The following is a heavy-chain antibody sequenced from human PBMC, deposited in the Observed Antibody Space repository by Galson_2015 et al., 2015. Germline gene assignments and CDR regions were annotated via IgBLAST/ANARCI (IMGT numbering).Heavy chain of an antibody. CDR3: TRVPGGGPYDFWSGYYGGDYYYYMDV. Sequence: SLRLSCAASGFTFGDYAMSWFRQAPGKGLEWVGFIRSKAYGGTTEYAASVKGRSIISRDDSKSIAYLQMNSLKTEDTAVYYCTRVPGGGPYDFWSGYYGGDYYYYMDVWGRGTTVTVSS. CDR2: IRSKAYGGTT. CDR1: GFTFGDYA. V-gene: IGHV3-49*03. J-gene: IGHJ6*03. D-gene: IGHD3-3*01.